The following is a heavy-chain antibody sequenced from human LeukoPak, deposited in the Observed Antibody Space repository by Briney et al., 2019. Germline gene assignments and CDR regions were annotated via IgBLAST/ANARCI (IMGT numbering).Heavy chain of an antibody. D-gene: IGHD6-19*01. J-gene: IGHJ5*02. Sequence: GGSLRLSCAASGLHFSGTAVSWVRQAPGKGLEWVSAISHDGMNAYYADSVKGRFTISRDNSKKTVSLEMSSLTAADTGVYYCAKDGAQYSSGPECDPRGQGALVTVSP. V-gene: IGHV3-23*01. CDR2: ISHDGMNA. CDR3: AKDGAQYSSGPECDP. CDR1: GLHFSGTA.